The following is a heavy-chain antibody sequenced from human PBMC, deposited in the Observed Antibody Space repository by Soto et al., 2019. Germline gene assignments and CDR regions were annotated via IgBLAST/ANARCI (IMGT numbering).Heavy chain of an antibody. V-gene: IGHV1-69*12. CDR3: ASDPYGSGSYYNVGAFDI. CDR1: GGTFSSYA. CDR2: IIPIFGTA. D-gene: IGHD3-10*01. Sequence: QVQLVQSGAEVKKPGSSVKVSCKASGGTFSSYAISWVRQAPGQGLEWMGGIIPIFGTANYAQKFQGRVTMPADESTRTAYMELSSLRSEDTAVYYCASDPYGSGSYYNVGAFDIWGQGTMVTVSS. J-gene: IGHJ3*02.